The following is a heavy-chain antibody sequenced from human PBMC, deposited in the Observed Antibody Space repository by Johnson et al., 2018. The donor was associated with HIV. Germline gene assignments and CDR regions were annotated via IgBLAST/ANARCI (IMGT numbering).Heavy chain of an antibody. CDR3: ARGMTTVTNHDSFYI. Sequence: MLLVESGGGLVQPGGSLRLSCAASGFTFSSYWMSWVRQAPGKGLEWVANIKQDGSEKYYVDSVKGRFTISRDNAKNSLYLQMNSLRAEDTAVYYCARGMTTVTNHDSFYIWGQGTMVTVSS. D-gene: IGHD4-17*01. V-gene: IGHV3-7*01. CDR1: GFTFSSYW. J-gene: IGHJ3*02. CDR2: IKQDGSEK.